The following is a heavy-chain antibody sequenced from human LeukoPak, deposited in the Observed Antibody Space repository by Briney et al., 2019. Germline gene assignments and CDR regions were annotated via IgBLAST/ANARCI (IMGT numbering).Heavy chain of an antibody. Sequence: SETLSLTCTVPGGSVNGSYCNSIRQPPGKGLECIGYIYYSGSTDYNPSLKGRVTISEDTSKNQFSLKLNSVTAADTAVYYCARSLQYGNNNYYYYGMDVWGQGTTVTVSS. CDR3: ARSLQYGNNNYYYYGMDV. V-gene: IGHV4-59*02. J-gene: IGHJ6*02. CDR1: GGSVNGSY. CDR2: IYYSGST. D-gene: IGHD2/OR15-2a*01.